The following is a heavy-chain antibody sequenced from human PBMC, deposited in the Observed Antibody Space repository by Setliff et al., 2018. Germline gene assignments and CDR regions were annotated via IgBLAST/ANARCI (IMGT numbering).Heavy chain of an antibody. Sequence: KSSETLSLTCAVYGGSFSGYYWSWIRQPPGKRLEWIGEILHSGNINYNPSLKSRVTISMDTSKNQFSLKVNSVTAAGTAVYYCAKDRGSGAYYFDYWGQGTLVTVSS. D-gene: IGHD1-26*01. CDR1: GGSFSGYY. V-gene: IGHV4-34*12. CDR3: AKDRGSGAYYFDY. CDR2: ILHSGNI. J-gene: IGHJ4*02.